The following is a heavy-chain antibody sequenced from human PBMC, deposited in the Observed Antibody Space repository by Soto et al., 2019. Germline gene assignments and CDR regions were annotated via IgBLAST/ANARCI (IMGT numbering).Heavy chain of an antibody. D-gene: IGHD3-10*01. CDR2: IKHDGSET. Sequence: GGSLRLSCAASGFTFSNYWMVWVRQAPGKGLEWVAKIKHDGSETSYVDSVRGRFTVSRDNAKTSLFLQMNSLRVEDTAVYYCARDVYGWGSHRNWGQGALVTVSS. J-gene: IGHJ4*02. CDR3: ARDVYGWGSHRN. V-gene: IGHV3-7*01. CDR1: GFTFSNYW.